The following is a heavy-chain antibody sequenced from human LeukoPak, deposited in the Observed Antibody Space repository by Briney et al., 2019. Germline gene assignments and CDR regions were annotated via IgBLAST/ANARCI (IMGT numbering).Heavy chain of an antibody. CDR1: GGTFSSYA. Sequence: GASVKVSCKASGGTFSSYAISWVRQAPGQGLEWMGWISAYNGNTNYAQKLQGRVTMTTDTSTSTAYMELRSLRSDDTAVYYCARDGVSLWFGELSTGYFDYWGQGTLVTVSS. D-gene: IGHD3-10*01. CDR3: ARDGVSLWFGELSTGYFDY. J-gene: IGHJ4*02. CDR2: ISAYNGNT. V-gene: IGHV1-18*01.